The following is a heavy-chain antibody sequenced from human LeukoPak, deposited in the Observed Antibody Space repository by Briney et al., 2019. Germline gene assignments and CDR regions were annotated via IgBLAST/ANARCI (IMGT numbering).Heavy chain of an antibody. V-gene: IGHV4-30-2*01. CDR3: ARPHEGY. CDR2: INHSGST. Sequence: PSQTLSLTCAVSGGSISSGGYSWSWIRQPPGKGLEWIGEINHSGSTNYNPSLKSRVTISVDTSKNQFSLKLSSVTAADTAVYYCARPHEGYWGQGTLDTVSS. J-gene: IGHJ4*02. CDR1: GGSISSGGYS.